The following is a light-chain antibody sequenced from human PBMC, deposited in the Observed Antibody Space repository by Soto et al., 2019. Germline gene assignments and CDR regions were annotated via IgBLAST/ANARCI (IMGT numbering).Light chain of an antibody. CDR1: SSDVGAYNS. CDR3: CSYAGSYTRYV. Sequence: QSALTQPASVSGSPGQSITISCTGTSSDVGAYNSVSWYQQHPDKAPKLIIYEVRHRPSGVSNRFSGSKSGNTASLTISGLQAEDEADYYCCSYAGSYTRYVFGTGTKLTVL. J-gene: IGLJ1*01. CDR2: EVR. V-gene: IGLV2-14*01.